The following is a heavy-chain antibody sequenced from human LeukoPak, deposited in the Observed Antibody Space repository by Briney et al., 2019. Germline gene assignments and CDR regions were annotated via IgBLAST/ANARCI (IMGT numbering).Heavy chain of an antibody. CDR3: AAGYYYSSRSSYMDV. CDR2: INPNSGGT. J-gene: IGHJ6*03. Sequence: ASVKVSCKASGYTFTGYYMHWVRQAPGQGLEWMGWINPNSGGTNYAQKFQGRVTMTRDTSISTAYMELSSLRSEDTAVYYCAAGYYYSSRSSYMDVWGKGTTVTISS. CDR1: GYTFTGYY. V-gene: IGHV1-2*02. D-gene: IGHD3-10*01.